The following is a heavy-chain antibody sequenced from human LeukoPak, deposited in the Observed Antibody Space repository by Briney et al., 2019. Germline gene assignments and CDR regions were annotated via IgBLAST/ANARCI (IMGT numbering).Heavy chain of an antibody. V-gene: IGHV1-58*02. CDR2: TSIGSAHT. Sequence: SVKVSCKASGFTFIISGIHRVRQARGQRLEWIGGTSIGSAHTNYAQKFHERVTITRDMSTSTNYMELSSLRSKDTAVYYCATGSGCYSPDYWGQGTLVTVSS. CDR1: GFTFIISG. J-gene: IGHJ4*02. CDR3: ATGSGCYSPDY. D-gene: IGHD6-19*01.